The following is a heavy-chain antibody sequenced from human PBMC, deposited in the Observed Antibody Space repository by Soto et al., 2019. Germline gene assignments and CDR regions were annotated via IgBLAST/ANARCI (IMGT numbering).Heavy chain of an antibody. D-gene: IGHD2-2*02. Sequence: GGSLRLSCAASGFTFSRHAMSWVRQAQGKGLEWVSAISGSGGSTYYADSVKGRFTISRDNSKNTLYLQMNSLRAEDTAVYYCAKFYTPFKLLSYPDYADPSDYWGQGTLVTVSS. J-gene: IGHJ4*02. CDR1: GFTFSRHA. CDR2: ISGSGGST. V-gene: IGHV3-23*01. CDR3: AKFYTPFKLLSYPDYADPSDY.